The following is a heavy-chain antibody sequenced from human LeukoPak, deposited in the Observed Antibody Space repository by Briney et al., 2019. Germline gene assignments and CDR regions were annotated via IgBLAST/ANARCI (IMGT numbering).Heavy chain of an antibody. CDR3: AKDSNWNDHFDY. V-gene: IGHV3-23*01. D-gene: IGHD1-1*01. J-gene: IGHJ4*02. CDR2: ISGSGGST. Sequence: PGGSLRLSCAASGFTFSSYAMSWVRQAPGKGLEWVSAISGSGGSTYYADSVKGRLTISRDNSKNTLYLQMNSLRAEDTAVYYCAKDSNWNDHFDYWGQGTLVTVSS. CDR1: GFTFSSYA.